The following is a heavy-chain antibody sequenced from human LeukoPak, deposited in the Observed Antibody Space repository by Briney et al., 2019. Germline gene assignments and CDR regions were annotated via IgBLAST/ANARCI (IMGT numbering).Heavy chain of an antibody. V-gene: IGHV1-2*02. J-gene: IGHJ4*02. D-gene: IGHD3-3*01. CDR1: GYTFTGYY. Sequence: GASVKVSCKASGYTFTGYYMHWVRQAPGQGLEWVGWINPNSGGTNYAQQFQCRVTMTRDTSIRTAYMELSRLRCDDTAVYYCAREPYDFWSGYPLDYWGQGTLVTVSS. CDR3: AREPYDFWSGYPLDY. CDR2: INPNSGGT.